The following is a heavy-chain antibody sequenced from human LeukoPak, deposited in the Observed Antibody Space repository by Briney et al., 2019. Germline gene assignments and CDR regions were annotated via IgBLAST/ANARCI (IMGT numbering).Heavy chain of an antibody. CDR2: ISYDGSNK. V-gene: IGHV3-30*04. J-gene: IGHJ4*02. CDR3: ARAYRYCSSTSCYREDFKIDY. CDR1: GFTFSSYA. D-gene: IGHD2-2*01. Sequence: GGSLRLSCAASGFTFSSYAMHWVRQAPGKGLEWVAVISYDGSNKYYADSVKGRFTISRDNSKNTLYLRMNSLRAEDTAVYYCARAYRYCSSTSCYREDFKIDYWGQGTLVTVSS.